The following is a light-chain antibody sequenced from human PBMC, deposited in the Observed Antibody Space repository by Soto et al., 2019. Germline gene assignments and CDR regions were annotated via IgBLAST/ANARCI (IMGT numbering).Light chain of an antibody. V-gene: IGKV3-20*01. J-gene: IGKJ5*01. CDR2: GAS. CDR1: QSVSSSF. CDR3: QQYGSSPRT. Sequence: IVLTPSPSTLSLSPGERATLSCRASQSVSSSFLAWYQQKVGQAPRLLIYGASSRATGIPDRFSGSGSGTDFTLTISRLEPEDFAVYYCQQYGSSPRTFGQGTRLEIK.